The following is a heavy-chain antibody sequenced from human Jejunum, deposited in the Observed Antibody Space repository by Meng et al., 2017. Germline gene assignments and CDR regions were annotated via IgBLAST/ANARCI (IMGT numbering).Heavy chain of an antibody. CDR3: ARYTDTSDWYELDY. V-gene: IGHV3-7*01. J-gene: IGHJ4*02. Sequence: GESLKISCAASGFTFSRYWMSWVRQAPGKGLEWVANIKEDGDEKNYVDSVKGRFTVSRDNAKNALYLQINSLRDDDTAVYYCARYTDTSDWYELDYWGQGTLVTVSS. CDR2: IKEDGDEK. D-gene: IGHD6-19*01. CDR1: GFTFSRYW.